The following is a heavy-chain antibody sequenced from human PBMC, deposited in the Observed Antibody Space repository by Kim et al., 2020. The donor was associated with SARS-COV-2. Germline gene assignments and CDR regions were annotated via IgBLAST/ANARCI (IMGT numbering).Heavy chain of an antibody. CDR1: GFTFGSYW. CDR3: ARANYHGMDV. J-gene: IGHJ6*02. D-gene: IGHD1-7*01. V-gene: IGHV3-74*01. Sequence: GGSLRLSCAASGFTFGSYWMHWVRQAPGKGLVWVSRSNSDEITTSYADPVKGRFTISRDNAKNTLYLQMNSLRAEDTAVYYCARANYHGMDVWGQGTTAT. CDR2: SNSDEITT.